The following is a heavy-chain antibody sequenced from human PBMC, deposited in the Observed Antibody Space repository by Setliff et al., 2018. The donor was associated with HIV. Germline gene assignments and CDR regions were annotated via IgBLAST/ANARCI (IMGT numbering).Heavy chain of an antibody. CDR3: ARGPTEGYYESRGYYYFDN. Sequence: TLSLTCAVYGGSFSGYYWSWIRQPPGKGLEWIGEINHSGNTNYNPSLKSRVTISIDTSKNQFSLNLSSVTAADTAVYYCARGPTEGYYESRGYYYFDNWGQGTQVTVSP. D-gene: IGHD3-22*01. V-gene: IGHV4-34*01. CDR1: GGSFSGYY. CDR2: INHSGNT. J-gene: IGHJ4*02.